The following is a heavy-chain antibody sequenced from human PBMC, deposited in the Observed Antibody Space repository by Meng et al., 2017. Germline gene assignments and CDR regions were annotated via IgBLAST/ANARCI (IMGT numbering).Heavy chain of an antibody. D-gene: IGHD6-19*01. CDR1: EGTYSSAS. CDR3: ARVSPPIAVAAPDY. V-gene: IGHV1-69*06. Sequence: PSRAGVKKPGSPMMVSSKPSEGTYSSASISWVGQATGQVLEWMGGIILIFGTANYAQKFQGRVTITADKSTSTAYIELSSLRSEDTAVYYCARVSPPIAVAAPDYWGQGTLVTVSS. J-gene: IGHJ4*02. CDR2: IILIFGTA.